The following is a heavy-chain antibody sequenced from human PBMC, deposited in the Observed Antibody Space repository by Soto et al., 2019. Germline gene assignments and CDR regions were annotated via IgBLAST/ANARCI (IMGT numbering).Heavy chain of an antibody. V-gene: IGHV3-11*01. Sequence: GGSLRLSCTASGFTFSDYYMSWIRQAPGKGLEWVSYISSSGNTIYYTDSVKGRFTISRDNAKISRDNAENSLYLQMNSLRAEDTAVYYCARKKAVTTIAFDIWGQGTMVTVSS. D-gene: IGHD4-17*01. CDR3: ARKKAVTTIAFDI. J-gene: IGHJ3*02. CDR1: GFTFSDYY. CDR2: ISSSGNTI.